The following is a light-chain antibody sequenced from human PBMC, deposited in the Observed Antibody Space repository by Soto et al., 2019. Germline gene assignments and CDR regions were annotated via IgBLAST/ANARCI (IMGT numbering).Light chain of an antibody. J-gene: IGKJ1*01. CDR1: QSVSSSY. Sequence: EIVLTQSPGTLSLSPGERATLSCRASQSVSSSYLAWYQQKPGQAPRLLIYGASSRATGIPDSFSGSGSGTDFHLTLSRLEPEDFSVYYCQQYGSSSWTFGQGTKVEIK. CDR2: GAS. V-gene: IGKV3-20*01. CDR3: QQYGSSSWT.